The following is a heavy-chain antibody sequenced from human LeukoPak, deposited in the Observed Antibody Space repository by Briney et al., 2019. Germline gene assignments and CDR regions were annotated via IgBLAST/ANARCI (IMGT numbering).Heavy chain of an antibody. J-gene: IGHJ5*02. CDR2: TYYRSKWYN. V-gene: IGHV6-1*01. D-gene: IGHD6-13*01. CDR3: ASSGAAQNWFDP. CDR1: GDSVSSNSAA. Sequence: SQTLSLTCAISGDSVSSNSAAWNWIRQSPSRGLEWLGRTYYRSKWYNGYAVSVKGRITINPDTSKNQFSLQLNSVTPEDTAVYYCASSGAAQNWFDPWGQGTLVTVSS.